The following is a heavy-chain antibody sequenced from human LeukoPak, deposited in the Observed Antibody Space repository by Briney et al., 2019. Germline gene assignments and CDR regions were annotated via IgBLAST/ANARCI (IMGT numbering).Heavy chain of an antibody. Sequence: SETLSLTCAVYGGSFSGYYWSWIRQPPGKGLEWIGEINHSGSTNYNPSLKSRVTISVDTSKNQFSLKLSSVTAADTAVYFCARDAGSGGFDYWGQGTLVTVSS. CDR1: GGSFSGYY. D-gene: IGHD3-10*01. J-gene: IGHJ4*02. CDR3: ARDAGSGGFDY. V-gene: IGHV4-34*01. CDR2: INHSGST.